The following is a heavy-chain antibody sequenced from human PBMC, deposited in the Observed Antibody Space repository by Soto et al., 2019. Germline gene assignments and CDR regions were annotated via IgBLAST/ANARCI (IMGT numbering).Heavy chain of an antibody. D-gene: IGHD6-25*01. J-gene: IGHJ6*03. CDR1: GYTFTNYG. CDR3: ARVRQRVGYFYDFMYV. V-gene: IGHV1-18*01. CDR2: ISAYNGNT. Sequence: QVQLLQSGAEVKKPGASVKVSCKASGYTFTNYGITWVRQAPGQGLEWMGWISAYNGNTHYTQRLQGRVTMTTDTPTSKADMELRGLRSDDTAVYYCARVRQRVGYFYDFMYVWGKGNTVTVSS.